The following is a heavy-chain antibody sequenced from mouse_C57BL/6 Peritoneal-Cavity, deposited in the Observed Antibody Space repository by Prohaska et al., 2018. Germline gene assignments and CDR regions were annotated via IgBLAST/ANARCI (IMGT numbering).Heavy chain of an antibody. D-gene: IGHD2-3*01. Sequence: VKQRPGQGLEWIGMIHPNSGSTNYNEKFKSKATLTVDKSSSTAYMQLSSLTSEDSAVYYCARSNGYYPLYYFDYWGQGTTLTGSS. CDR2: IHPNSGST. V-gene: IGHV1-64*01. CDR3: ARSNGYYPLYYFDY. J-gene: IGHJ2*01.